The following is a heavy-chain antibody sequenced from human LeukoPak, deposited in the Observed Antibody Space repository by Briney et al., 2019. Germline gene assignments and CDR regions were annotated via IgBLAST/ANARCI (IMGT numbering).Heavy chain of an antibody. CDR2: IYTSGST. D-gene: IGHD5-24*01. V-gene: IGHV4-61*02. CDR1: GGSISSGSYY. CDR3: ARRGGDGYDY. Sequence: PSQTLSLTCTVSGGSISSGSYYWSWIRQPAGKGLEWIGRIYTSGSTNYNPSLKSRVTISVDTSKNQFSLKLSSVTAADTAVYYCARRGGDGYDYWGQGTLVTVSS. J-gene: IGHJ4*02.